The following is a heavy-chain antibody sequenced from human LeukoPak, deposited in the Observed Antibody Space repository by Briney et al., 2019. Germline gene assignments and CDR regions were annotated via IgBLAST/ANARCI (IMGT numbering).Heavy chain of an antibody. J-gene: IGHJ6*02. V-gene: IGHV3-23*01. D-gene: IGHD3-10*01. CDR2: ISGSGGNT. CDR3: AKASGRIQIWPQPFGDGMDV. Sequence: PGGSLRLSCAASGFTFSTDVMSWVRQAPGKGLECVSAISGSGGNTYYADSVKGRFTISRDNSKNMLYLQMNSLRAEDTAVYYCAKASGRIQIWPQPFGDGMDVWGQGTTVTVSS. CDR1: GFTFSTDV.